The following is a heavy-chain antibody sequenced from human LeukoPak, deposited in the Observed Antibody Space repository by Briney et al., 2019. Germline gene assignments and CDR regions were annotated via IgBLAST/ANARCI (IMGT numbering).Heavy chain of an antibody. CDR2: IYYSGST. CDR1: GGSISSYY. CDR3: ARVRTRFDS. J-gene: IGHJ5*01. V-gene: IGHV4-59*01. Sequence: PSETLSLTCTVSGGSISSYYWSWVRQAPGKGLEWIGYIYYSGSTTYNPSLKSRVTISVDTSKNQFSLKLSSVTAADTAAYYCARVRTRFDSWGQGTLVTVSS.